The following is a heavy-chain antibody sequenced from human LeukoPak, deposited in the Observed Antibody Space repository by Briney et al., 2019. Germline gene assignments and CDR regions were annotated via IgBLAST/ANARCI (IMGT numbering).Heavy chain of an antibody. CDR2: ISYDGSNK. CDR1: GFTFSSYA. J-gene: IGHJ5*02. D-gene: IGHD6-19*01. Sequence: PGRSLRLSCAASGFTFSSYAMHWVRQAPGKGLEWVAVISYDGSNKYYADSVKGRFTISRDNSKNTLYLQMNSLKTEDTAVYYCTPLMSLPLAVAGSPPWGQGTLVTVSS. CDR3: TPLMSLPLAVAGSPP. V-gene: IGHV3-30-3*01.